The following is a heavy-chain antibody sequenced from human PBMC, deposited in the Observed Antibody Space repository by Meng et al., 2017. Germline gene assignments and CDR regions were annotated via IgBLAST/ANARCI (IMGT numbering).Heavy chain of an antibody. V-gene: IGHV2-5*02. J-gene: IGHJ5*02. CDR3: AHRRGDSREGWFDP. CDR2: IYWDDDK. CDR1: GFSLSTSGVG. Sequence: HITLKESCPTLVKPTQTLTLTCTFSGFSLSTSGVGVGWIRQPPGKALEWLALIYWDDDKRYSPSLKSRLTITKDTSKNQVVLTMTNMDPVDTATYYCAHRRGDSREGWFDPWGQGTLVTVSS. D-gene: IGHD2-21*02.